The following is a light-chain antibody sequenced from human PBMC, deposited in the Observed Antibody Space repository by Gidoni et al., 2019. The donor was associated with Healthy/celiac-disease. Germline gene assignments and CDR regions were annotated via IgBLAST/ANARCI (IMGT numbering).Light chain of an antibody. V-gene: IGLV1-36*01. CDR1: NSNIGDRG. CDR2: YDD. J-gene: IGLJ3*02. Sequence: QSVLTQPPSVSGAPRQRVIISCSGRNSNIGDRGVNWYQQLPGKAPRLLIYYDDLVSSGVSDRFSGSKSGTSASLAISGLQPEDEADYYCAAWEDSLNTWVFGGGTELTVL. CDR3: AAWEDSLNTWV.